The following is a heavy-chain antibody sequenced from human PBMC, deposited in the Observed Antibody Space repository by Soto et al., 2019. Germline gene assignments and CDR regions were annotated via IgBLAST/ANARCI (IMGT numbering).Heavy chain of an antibody. CDR2: IYWDDDK. CDR1: GFSLSSSGVG. V-gene: IGHV2-5*02. J-gene: IGHJ4*02. Sequence: QITLKESGPTRVKPTQTLTLACTFSGFSLSSSGVGVGWIRQPPGKALEQLALIYWDDDKRYSPSLKSRLTNTKDTSKNPVVPTMTHLDPVDTATYYFAPQARLQGNLGGGYFYLWGQGALVTVSS. D-gene: IGHD3-10*01. CDR3: APQARLQGNLGGGYFYL.